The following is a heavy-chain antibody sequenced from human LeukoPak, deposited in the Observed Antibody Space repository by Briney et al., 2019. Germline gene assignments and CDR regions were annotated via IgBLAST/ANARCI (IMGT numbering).Heavy chain of an antibody. CDR2: INPNSGDT. CDR1: GYIFTGYY. D-gene: IGHD2-21*02. V-gene: IGHV1-2*02. CDR3: ARDGVFRFEVGDVYYYYMDV. Sequence: GASVKVSCKASGYIFTGYYIHWVRQAPGQGLEWMGWINPNSGDTKYAQKFQGRVTMTRDTSNNTVCMDLTRLIFDDTAMYYCARDGVFRFEVGDVYYYYMDVWGKGTTVIISS. J-gene: IGHJ6*03.